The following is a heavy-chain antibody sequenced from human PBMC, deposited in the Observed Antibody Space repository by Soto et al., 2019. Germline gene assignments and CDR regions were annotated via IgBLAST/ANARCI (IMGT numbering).Heavy chain of an antibody. CDR2: INPGNGDT. CDR3: ARNSYISGDDDSYYFDY. V-gene: IGHV1-3*01. D-gene: IGHD2-21*02. J-gene: IGHJ4*02. Sequence: VASVKVSCKASGYTFTRYAMHWVRQAPGQRPEWMGWINPGNGDTKYSEKLQGRVTFTRDTSATTIYMELSSLRSEDTALYYCARNSYISGDDDSYYFDYWGQGTTVTVSS. CDR1: GYTFTRYA.